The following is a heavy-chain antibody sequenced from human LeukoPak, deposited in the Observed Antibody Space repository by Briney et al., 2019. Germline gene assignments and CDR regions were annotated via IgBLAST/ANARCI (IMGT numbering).Heavy chain of an antibody. Sequence: SVKVSCKASGGTFSSYTISWVRQAPGQGLEWMGRIIPILGIANYAQKFQGRVTITADKSTSTAYMELSSLRSEDTAVYYCARDRHYDILTGSLFDYWGPGTLVTVSS. D-gene: IGHD3-9*01. CDR1: GGTFSSYT. V-gene: IGHV1-69*04. J-gene: IGHJ4*02. CDR2: IIPILGIA. CDR3: ARDRHYDILTGSLFDY.